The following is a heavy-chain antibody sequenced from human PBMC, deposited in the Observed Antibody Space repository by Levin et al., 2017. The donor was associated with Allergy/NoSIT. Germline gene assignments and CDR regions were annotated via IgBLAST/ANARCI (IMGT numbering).Heavy chain of an antibody. J-gene: IGHJ6*02. CDR1: GFTFSSYS. V-gene: IGHV3-48*01. CDR3: ARDVGYYDFWSGYPNYYYYGMDV. Sequence: PGGSLRLSCAASGFTFSSYSMNWVRQAPGKGLEWVSYISSSSSTIYYADSVKGRFTISRDNAKNSLYLQMNSLRAEDTAVYYCARDVGYYDFWSGYPNYYYYGMDVWGQGTTVTVSS. CDR2: ISSSSSTI. D-gene: IGHD3-3*01.